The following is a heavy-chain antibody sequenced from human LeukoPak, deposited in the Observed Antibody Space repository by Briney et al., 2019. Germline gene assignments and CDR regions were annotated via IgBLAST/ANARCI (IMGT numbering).Heavy chain of an antibody. CDR3: AKTTTGYSSGRYPGWPVDY. CDR2: IWYDGSNK. D-gene: IGHD6-19*01. CDR1: GFTFSSYG. V-gene: IGHV3-33*06. J-gene: IGHJ4*02. Sequence: GRSLRLSCAASGFTFSSYGMHWVRQAPGKGLEWVAVIWYDGSNKYYADSVKGRFTISRDNSKNTVYLQMNSLRVEDTAVYYCAKTTTGYSSGRYPGWPVDYWGQGTLVTVSS.